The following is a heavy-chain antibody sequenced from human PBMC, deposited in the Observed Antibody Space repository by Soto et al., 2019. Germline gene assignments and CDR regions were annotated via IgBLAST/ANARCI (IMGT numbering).Heavy chain of an antibody. CDR1: GGTISSGGYY. CDR3: AREGGIVGATAADY. V-gene: IGHV4-31*03. CDR2: IYYSGST. J-gene: IGHJ4*02. Sequence: SETLSLTCTVSGGTISSGGYYWSWIRQHPGKGLEWIGYIYYSGSTYYNPSLKSRVTISVDTSKNQFSLKLSSVTAADTAVYYCAREGGIVGATAADYWGQGTLVTVSS. D-gene: IGHD1-26*01.